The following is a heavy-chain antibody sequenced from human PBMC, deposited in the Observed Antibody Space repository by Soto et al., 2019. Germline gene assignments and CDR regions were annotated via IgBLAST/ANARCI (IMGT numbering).Heavy chain of an antibody. CDR1: GFTFSTYG. V-gene: IGHV3-30*18. J-gene: IGHJ6*02. CDR2: ISYEGKNK. Sequence: QVQLVESGGGVVQPGRSLRLSCAASGFTFSTYGMHWVRQAPGKGLEWVSDISYEGKNKYYAQSVKDRLTISRDNFKNSLYLHVNSLRVEDTAVYYCAKGQHCSSTSCHFYYYGMDVWGQGTTVAVSS. CDR3: AKGQHCSSTSCHFYYYGMDV. D-gene: IGHD2-2*01.